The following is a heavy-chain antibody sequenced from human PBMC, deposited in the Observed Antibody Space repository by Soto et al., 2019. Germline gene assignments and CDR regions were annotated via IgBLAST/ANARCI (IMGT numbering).Heavy chain of an antibody. Sequence: ASVKVSCKASGYTFTSYGISWVRQAPGQGLEWMGWISAYNGNTNYAQKLQGRVTMTTDTSTSTAYMELRSLRSDDTAVYYCAREHYPYSSSSYYYYYYMDVWGKGTTVTVSS. V-gene: IGHV1-18*01. CDR1: GYTFTSYG. CDR3: AREHYPYSSSSYYYYYYMDV. J-gene: IGHJ6*03. D-gene: IGHD6-13*01. CDR2: ISAYNGNT.